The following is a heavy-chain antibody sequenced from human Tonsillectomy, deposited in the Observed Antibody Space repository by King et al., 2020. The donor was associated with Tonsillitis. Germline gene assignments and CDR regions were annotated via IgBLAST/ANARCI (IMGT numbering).Heavy chain of an antibody. CDR1: GFTFSGYE. J-gene: IGHJ3*02. V-gene: IGHV3-48*03. CDR3: ARASRGAFDI. D-gene: IGHD3-10*01. CDR2: ISSSGSPI. Sequence: QLVQSGGALVQPGGSLRLSCAASGFTFSGYEMNWVRQAPGKGLEWVSYISSSGSPIYYADSVKGRFTISRDNAKDSLYLQMNSLRAEDSAVYYCARASRGAFDIWGQGTMVTVSS.